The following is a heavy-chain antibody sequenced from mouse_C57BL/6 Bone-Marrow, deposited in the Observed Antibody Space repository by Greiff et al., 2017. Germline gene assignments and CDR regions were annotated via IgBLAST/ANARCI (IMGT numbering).Heavy chain of an antibody. CDR1: GYTFTSYW. J-gene: IGHJ2*01. CDR2: INPSSGYT. CDR3: SSFYDGYFLWDFDY. D-gene: IGHD2-3*01. V-gene: IGHV1-7*01. Sequence: VQLQQSGAELAKPGASVKLSCKASGYTFTSYWMHWVKQRPGQGLEWIGYINPSSGYTKYNQKFKDKATLTADTSSSTAYMQLSSLTYEDSAVYYCSSFYDGYFLWDFDYWGQGTTLTVSS.